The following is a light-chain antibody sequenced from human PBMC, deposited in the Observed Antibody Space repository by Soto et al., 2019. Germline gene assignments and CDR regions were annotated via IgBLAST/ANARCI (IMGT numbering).Light chain of an antibody. CDR2: NVY. CDR3: NSYTSSSTLV. CDR1: SSDVGGYNF. Sequence: QSVPTQPASVSRSPGQSITISCTGTSSDVGGYNFVSWYQQHPGKAPKLMLYNVYDRPSGISHRFSGSRSGNTASLTISGLQAEDETHYYCNSYTSSSTLVFGGGTKLTVL. V-gene: IGLV2-14*03. J-gene: IGLJ2*01.